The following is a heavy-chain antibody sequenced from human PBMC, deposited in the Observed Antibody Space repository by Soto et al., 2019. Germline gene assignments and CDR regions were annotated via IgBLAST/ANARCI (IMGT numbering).Heavy chain of an antibody. Sequence: ESGGGLIQPGGSLRLSCAASGFSVSSDYMNWVRQAPGKGLEWVSIIYGGGGTNYADSVKGRFTISRDNSKNTLYLQMNSLRAEDTAVYYCARGQLWFGEDWGQGTLVTVSS. V-gene: IGHV3-53*01. J-gene: IGHJ4*02. CDR2: IYGGGGT. CDR1: GFSVSSDY. CDR3: ARGQLWFGED. D-gene: IGHD3-10*01.